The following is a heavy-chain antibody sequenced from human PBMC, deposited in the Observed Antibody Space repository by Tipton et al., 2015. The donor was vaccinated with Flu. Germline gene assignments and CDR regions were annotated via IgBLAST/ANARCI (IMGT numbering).Heavy chain of an antibody. D-gene: IGHD2-21*01. Sequence: TLSLTCTVSGGSISSGSYYWSWIRQPAGKGLEWIGRIYTSGSTNYNPSLKSRVTISVDTSKNQFSLKLSSVTAADTTVYYCARDYGGHIYYWGQGTLVTVSS. CDR1: GGSISSGSYY. CDR3: ARDYGGHIYY. CDR2: IYTSGST. J-gene: IGHJ4*02. V-gene: IGHV4-61*02.